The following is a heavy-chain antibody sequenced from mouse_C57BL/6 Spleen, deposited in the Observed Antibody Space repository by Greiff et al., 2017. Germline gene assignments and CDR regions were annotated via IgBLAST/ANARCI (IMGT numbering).Heavy chain of an antibody. V-gene: IGHV1-26*01. Sequence: EVQLQQSGPELVKPGASVKISCKASGYTFTDYYMNWVKQSHGKSLEWIGDINPNNGGTSYNQKFKGKATLTVDKSSSTAYMERRSLTSEDSAVYYGARGWDEDAMDYWGQGTSVTVSS. CDR3: ARGWDEDAMDY. J-gene: IGHJ4*01. D-gene: IGHD4-1*01. CDR1: GYTFTDYY. CDR2: INPNNGGT.